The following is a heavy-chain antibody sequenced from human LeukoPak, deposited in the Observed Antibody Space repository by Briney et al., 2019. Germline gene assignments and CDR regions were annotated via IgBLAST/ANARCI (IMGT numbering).Heavy chain of an antibody. D-gene: IGHD6-19*01. V-gene: IGHV3-33*01. CDR3: ARDIRMVAVAGTGDY. J-gene: IGHJ4*02. CDR1: GFTFSSYV. Sequence: GGSLRLSCAASGFTFSSYVMHWVRQAPGKGLEWVAVIWYDGSNKYYADSVKGRFTISRDNSKNTLYLQMNSLRAEDTAVYYCARDIRMVAVAGTGDYWGQGTLVTVSS. CDR2: IWYDGSNK.